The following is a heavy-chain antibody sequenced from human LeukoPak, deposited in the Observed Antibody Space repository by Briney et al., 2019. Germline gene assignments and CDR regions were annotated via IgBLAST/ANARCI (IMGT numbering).Heavy chain of an antibody. CDR3: ARDRVGSGWPRPYYFEF. Sequence: ASVKVSCQPAGYTFTSYYLHWVRQAPGQALEWMGWMNPNTGATMYAQKFQDKVSMYRHTSSRTAYMDLTSLRSADTAVYFCARDRVGSGWPRPYYFEFWGQGTLVTVSS. CDR1: GYTFTSYY. V-gene: IGHV1-2*02. CDR2: MNPNTGAT. J-gene: IGHJ4*02. D-gene: IGHD6-19*01.